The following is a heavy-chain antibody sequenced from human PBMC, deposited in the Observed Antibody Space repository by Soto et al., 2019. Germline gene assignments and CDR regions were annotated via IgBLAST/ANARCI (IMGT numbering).Heavy chain of an antibody. CDR2: ISSNSSYI. CDR3: ASHSQPRYYDSSGPAGGDY. J-gene: IGHJ4*02. D-gene: IGHD3-22*01. CDR1: GFTFSSYS. V-gene: IGHV3-21*01. Sequence: GGSLRLSCAASGFTFSSYSMNWVRQAPGKGLEWVSSISSNSSYIYYADSVKGRFTISRDNAKNSLYLQMNSLRAEDTAVYYCASHSQPRYYDSSGPAGGDYWGQGTLVTVSS.